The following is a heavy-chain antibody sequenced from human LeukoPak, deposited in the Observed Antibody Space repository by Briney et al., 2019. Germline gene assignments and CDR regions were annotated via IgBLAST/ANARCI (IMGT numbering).Heavy chain of an antibody. CDR1: GFTFSSYE. V-gene: IGHV3-48*01. CDR2: ISTGSSTI. J-gene: IGHJ2*01. Sequence: SGGSLRLSCAASGFTFSSYEMNWVRQAPGKGLEWVSHISTGSSTIYYADSVKGRFTISRDNAKNSLYLQMNSLRAEDTAVYYCARDFAGWGYFDLWGRGTQVTVSS. CDR3: ARDFAGWGYFDL. D-gene: IGHD3-9*01.